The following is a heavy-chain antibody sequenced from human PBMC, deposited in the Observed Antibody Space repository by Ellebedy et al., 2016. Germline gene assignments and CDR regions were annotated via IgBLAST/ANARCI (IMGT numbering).Heavy chain of an antibody. Sequence: SETLSLTCAVYGGSFSGHYWSWIRQPPGKGLEWIGEINHSGSTNYNPSLKSRVTISVDTSKNQFTLKLSSVTAADTAVYYCARGFFRPPRKRLQLRFDPWGQGTLVTVSS. CDR3: ARGFFRPPRKRLQLRFDP. CDR1: GGSFSGHY. J-gene: IGHJ5*02. CDR2: INHSGST. D-gene: IGHD4-11*01. V-gene: IGHV4-34*01.